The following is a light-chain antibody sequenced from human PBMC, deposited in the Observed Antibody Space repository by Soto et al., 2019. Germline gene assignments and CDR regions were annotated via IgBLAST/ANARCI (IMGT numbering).Light chain of an antibody. CDR2: GAS. CDR3: QQYNNWPPIT. CDR1: QSVRSN. J-gene: IGKJ5*01. V-gene: IGKV3-15*01. Sequence: RVSTLLLATLSVSLAEIATGSCRASQSVRSNLAWYQQKPGQAPRLLIYGASTRATGISAWFSGSGSGTEFTLPISSLQSEDFAVYYCQQYNNWPPITFGQGTRLEIK.